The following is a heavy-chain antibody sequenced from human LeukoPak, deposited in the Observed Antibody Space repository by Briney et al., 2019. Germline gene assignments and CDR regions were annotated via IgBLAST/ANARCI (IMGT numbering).Heavy chain of an antibody. J-gene: IGHJ4*02. Sequence: SGGSLRLSCAASGFTFSSYEMNWVRQAPGKGLEWVSYISSSGSTIYYAASVKGRFTISRDNAKTSLYLQMNSLRVEDTAVYYCARDRDYGGKLGYWGQGTLVTVSS. CDR2: ISSSGSTI. CDR1: GFTFSSYE. V-gene: IGHV3-48*03. CDR3: ARDRDYGGKLGY. D-gene: IGHD4-23*01.